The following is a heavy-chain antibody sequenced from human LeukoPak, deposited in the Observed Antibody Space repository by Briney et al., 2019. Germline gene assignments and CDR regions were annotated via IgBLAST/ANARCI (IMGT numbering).Heavy chain of an antibody. V-gene: IGHV3-23*01. J-gene: IGHJ4*02. CDR2: ISGSGGST. CDR3: AKDPYGSGSYSPFDY. Sequence: GGSLRLSCAASGFTFSSYAMSWVRQAPGKGLEWVSAISGSGGSTYYADSVKGRFTISRGNSKNTLYLQMNSLRAEDTAVYYCAKDPYGSGSYSPFDYWGQGTLVTVSS. D-gene: IGHD3-10*01. CDR1: GFTFSSYA.